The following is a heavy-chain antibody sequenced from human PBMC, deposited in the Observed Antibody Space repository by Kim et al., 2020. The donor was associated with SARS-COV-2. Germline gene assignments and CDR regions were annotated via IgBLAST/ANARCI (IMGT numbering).Heavy chain of an antibody. CDR2: INHSGST. J-gene: IGHJ4*02. D-gene: IGHD3-10*01. Sequence: SETLSLTCAVYGGSFSGYYWSWIRQPPGKGLEWIGEINHSGSTNYNPSLKSRVTISVDTSKNQFSLKLSSVTAADTAVYYCASSFYGSGIDYWGQGTLVTVSS. CDR3: ASSFYGSGIDY. V-gene: IGHV4-34*01. CDR1: GGSFSGYY.